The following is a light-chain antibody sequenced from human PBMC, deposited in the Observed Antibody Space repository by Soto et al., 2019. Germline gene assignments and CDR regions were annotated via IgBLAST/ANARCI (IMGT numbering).Light chain of an antibody. Sequence: DIVLTQSPLSLPVTLGQPASLSCRSSESLLHSGGNTYLSWLHQRPGQPPRLLIYQISERLSGVPDRFSGSGAGTNFTLRISRVEAEDVGIFFCMQSSQLRTFGQVPKVDIK. CDR1: ESLLHSGGNTY. V-gene: IGKV2-24*01. J-gene: IGKJ1*01. CDR3: MQSSQLRT. CDR2: QIS.